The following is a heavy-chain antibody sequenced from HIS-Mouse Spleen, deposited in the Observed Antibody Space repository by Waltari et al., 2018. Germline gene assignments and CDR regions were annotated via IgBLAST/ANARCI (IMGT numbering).Heavy chain of an antibody. D-gene: IGHD6-13*01. CDR3: AREIPYSSSWYDWYFDL. Sequence: QLQLPESGPGLVKPSETLSLTCTVRGGPIRRSNSYWGWLRPPPGKGLAWLGSIYYRGSTYDNPSLKSRVTISVDTSKNQFSLKLSSVTAADTAVYYCAREIPYSSSWYDWYFDLWGRGTLVTVSS. CDR2: IYYRGST. V-gene: IGHV4-39*07. J-gene: IGHJ2*01. CDR1: GGPIRRSNSY.